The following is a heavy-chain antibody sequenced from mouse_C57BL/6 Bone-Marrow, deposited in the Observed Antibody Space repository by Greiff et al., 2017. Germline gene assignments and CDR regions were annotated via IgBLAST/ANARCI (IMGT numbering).Heavy chain of an antibody. Sequence: QVQLKESGAELARPGASVKLSCTASGYTFTSYGICWVKQRTGQGLEWIGEICPRSGNTYSNAKLKGKATLTADKSYSTAYMEIRSLSSADSAVYFCAIYIYYGIYSWFAYWGQGALVTVSA. CDR2: ICPRSGNT. D-gene: IGHD2-1*01. CDR3: AIYIYYGIYSWFAY. J-gene: IGHJ3*01. CDR1: GYTFTSYG. V-gene: IGHV1-81*01.